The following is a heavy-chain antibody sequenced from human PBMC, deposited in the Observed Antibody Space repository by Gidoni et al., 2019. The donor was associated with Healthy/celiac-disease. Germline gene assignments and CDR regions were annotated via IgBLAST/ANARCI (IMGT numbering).Heavy chain of an antibody. J-gene: IGHJ3*02. CDR1: GFTFSDYY. CDR2: ISSSSSYT. CDR3: ARVTFYYCGSGSYLPFGAFDI. D-gene: IGHD3-10*01. Sequence: QVQLVESGGGLVKPGGSLRLSCAASGFTFSDYYISWIRQAPGKGLEWVSYISSSSSYTNYADSVKGRFTISRDNAKNSLYLQMNSLRAEDTAVYYCARVTFYYCGSGSYLPFGAFDIWGQGTMVTVSS. V-gene: IGHV3-11*05.